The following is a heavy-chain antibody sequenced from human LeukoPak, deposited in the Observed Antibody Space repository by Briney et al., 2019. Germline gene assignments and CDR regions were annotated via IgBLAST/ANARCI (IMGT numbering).Heavy chain of an antibody. Sequence: GGSLRLSCAASGFTFSHYWMHSVRQAPGKGLVWVSRISSDGSDTTYADSVKGRFTISRDNSKNTLYLHMNSLRAEDTAVYYCARDREGRIAVAGSDAFDIWGQGTMVTVSS. CDR1: GFTFSHYW. J-gene: IGHJ3*02. CDR2: ISSDGSDT. D-gene: IGHD6-19*01. CDR3: ARDREGRIAVAGSDAFDI. V-gene: IGHV3-74*01.